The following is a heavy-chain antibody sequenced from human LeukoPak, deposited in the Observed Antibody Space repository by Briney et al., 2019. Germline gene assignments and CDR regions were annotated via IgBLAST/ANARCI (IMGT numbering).Heavy chain of an antibody. Sequence: GGSLRLSCAASGFTFSSYAMSWVRQAPGKGREYVSAISSNGGSTYYADSVKGRFTISRDNSKNTLYLQMSSLRAEDTAVYYCVKDGSGSYYTYYFDYWGQGTLVTVSS. D-gene: IGHD3-10*01. CDR3: VKDGSGSYYTYYFDY. CDR2: ISSNGGST. CDR1: GFTFSSYA. J-gene: IGHJ4*02. V-gene: IGHV3-64D*06.